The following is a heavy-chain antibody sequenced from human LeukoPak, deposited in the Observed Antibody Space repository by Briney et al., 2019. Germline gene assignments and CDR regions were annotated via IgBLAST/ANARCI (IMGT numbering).Heavy chain of an antibody. V-gene: IGHV4-39*07. Sequence: PSETLSLTCSASGDSMSSGSYYWGGIRQPPGRGLEGIGSIFYSGSTYYTPSLKSRVTMSLDTSKNQFSLRLTSVTAADTAVYYCARQIAVVEPTDPNWFDSWGQGTLVTVSS. CDR2: IFYSGST. J-gene: IGHJ5*01. D-gene: IGHD2-21*01. CDR3: ARQIAVVEPTDPNWFDS. CDR1: GDSMSSGSYY.